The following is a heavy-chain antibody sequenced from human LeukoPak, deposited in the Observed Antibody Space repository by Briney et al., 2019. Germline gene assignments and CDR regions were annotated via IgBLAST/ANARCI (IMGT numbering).Heavy chain of an antibody. CDR3: ARYSGSYPD. D-gene: IGHD1-26*01. V-gene: IGHV3-66*01. CDR2: IYSGGTT. Sequence: GRSLRLSCAASGFTFSSYAMHWVRQAPGKGLEWVSLIYSGGTTYYADSVKGRFTISRDTSKNTLYLQMDSLKAEDTAVYYCARYSGSYPDWGQGTLVTVSS. CDR1: GFTFSSYA. J-gene: IGHJ4*02.